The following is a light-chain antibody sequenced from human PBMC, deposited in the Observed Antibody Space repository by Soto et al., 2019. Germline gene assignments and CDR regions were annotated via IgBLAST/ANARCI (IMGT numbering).Light chain of an antibody. CDR2: DAS. CDR1: QTISRW. V-gene: IGKV1-5*01. CDR3: QQYYNYST. Sequence: TQSAATLPASLLDIVTITCRASQTISRWLAWYQQQPGRAPELLIYDASRLAGGVPSRFSGSESGTEFTLTISSLPPDYFATYFCQQYYNYSTFGQGTKVDIK. J-gene: IGKJ1*01.